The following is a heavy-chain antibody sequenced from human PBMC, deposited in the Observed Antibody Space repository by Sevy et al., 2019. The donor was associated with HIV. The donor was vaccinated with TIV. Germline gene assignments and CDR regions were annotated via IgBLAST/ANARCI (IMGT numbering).Heavy chain of an antibody. Sequence: GGSLRLSCVSSGFTFNVYSMNWVRQAPGKALEWVSSIAGTTIYKYYADSVKGRFTISRDDAKNSLYLEMSSLRVDDTAVYYCARGGRAHGLAWLGGMDVWGQGTTVTVSS. D-gene: IGHD5-12*01. V-gene: IGHV3-21*01. J-gene: IGHJ6*02. CDR2: IAGTTIYK. CDR1: GFTFNVYS. CDR3: ARGGRAHGLAWLGGMDV.